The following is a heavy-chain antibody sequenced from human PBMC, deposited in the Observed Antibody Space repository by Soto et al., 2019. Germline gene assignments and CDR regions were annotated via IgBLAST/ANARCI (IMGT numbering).Heavy chain of an antibody. J-gene: IGHJ6*02. D-gene: IGHD2-2*01. CDR3: AHSVPAPTHYGYYDMDV. V-gene: IGHV3-23*01. CDR1: GFTFSYYT. Sequence: EVQLLESGGGLVQPGGSLRLSCVASGFTFSYYTMSWVRQAPGKGLEWVSGISNSGDTIYYADSVKGRFTISRDNFKNTLYLHMNSLRADDTAVYCCAHSVPAPTHYGYYDMDVWGQGTTVTVSS. CDR2: ISNSGDTI.